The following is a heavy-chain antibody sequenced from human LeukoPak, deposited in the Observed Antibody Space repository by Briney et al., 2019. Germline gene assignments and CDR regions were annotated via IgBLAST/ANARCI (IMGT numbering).Heavy chain of an antibody. J-gene: IGHJ3*02. D-gene: IGHD3-3*01. CDR2: INHSGST. Sequence: SETLSLTCAVYGGSFSGYYWSWIRQPPGKGLEWTGEINHSGSTNYNPSLKSRVTISVDTSKNQFSLKLSSVTAADTAVYYCAREILKAKYYDFWSGYRDAFDIWGQGTMVTVSS. CDR3: AREILKAKYYDFWSGYRDAFDI. V-gene: IGHV4-34*01. CDR1: GGSFSGYY.